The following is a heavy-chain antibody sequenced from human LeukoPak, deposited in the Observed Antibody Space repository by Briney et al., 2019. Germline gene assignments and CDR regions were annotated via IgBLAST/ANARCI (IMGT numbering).Heavy chain of an antibody. CDR1: GFTFSTYS. V-gene: IGHV3-48*01. D-gene: IGHD2-15*01. CDR3: ARDKGGPDY. CDR2: ISSSSSTI. J-gene: IGHJ4*02. Sequence: GGSLRLSCASSGFTFSTYSMRWVRQAPGKGLEWVSYISSSSSTIYYADSVKGRFTISRDNAKNSLYLQMNSLRAEDTAVYYCARDKGGPDYWGQGTLVTVSS.